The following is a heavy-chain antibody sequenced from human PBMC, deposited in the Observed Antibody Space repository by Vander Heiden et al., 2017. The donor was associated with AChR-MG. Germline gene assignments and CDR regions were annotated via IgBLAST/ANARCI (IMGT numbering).Heavy chain of an antibody. D-gene: IGHD4-17*01. J-gene: IGHJ4*02. CDR1: GFACSRFA. CDR2: ISDDGSSK. V-gene: IGHV3-30-3*01. CDR3: ARDRLTATTSFDY. Sequence: QVQLVESGGGVVQPGKSLMLSCTTSGFACSRFAVHWVRQAPGKGLEWVAVISDDGSSKYYADSVKGRCTISRDNSKKAVDLQMNSLRAEDSAVYYCARDRLTATTSFDYWGQGTLVTVSS.